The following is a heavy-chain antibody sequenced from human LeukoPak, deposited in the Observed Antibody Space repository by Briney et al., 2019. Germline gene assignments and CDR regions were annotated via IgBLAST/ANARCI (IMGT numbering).Heavy chain of an antibody. J-gene: IGHJ4*02. D-gene: IGHD2-15*01. Sequence: ASVKVSCKASGYTFTTYNIHWVRQAPGQGLEWMGIINPSGGSTTYAQKFQGRVTMTRDTSTSTVYMELSSLRSDDTAVYFCAREAGIGTWIGYCSGDNCRTRFDYWGRGTLVTVSS. CDR1: GYTFTTYN. V-gene: IGHV1-46*01. CDR3: AREAGIGTWIGYCSGDNCRTRFDY. CDR2: INPSGGST.